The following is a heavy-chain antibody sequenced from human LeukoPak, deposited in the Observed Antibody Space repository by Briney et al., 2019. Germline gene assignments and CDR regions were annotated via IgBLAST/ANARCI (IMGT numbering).Heavy chain of an antibody. CDR2: VTKKVNSYST. V-gene: IGHV3-72*01. CDR3: ARDSPYSDYLIGGAFNI. CDR1: GFTFSDYY. D-gene: IGHD4-11*01. J-gene: IGHJ3*02. Sequence: GGSLRLSCVASGFTFSDYYMDWVRQAPGKGLEWVGRVTKKVNSYSTEYAASVKGRFTISRDNSKNTLYLQMNSLGAEDTAVYYCARDSPYSDYLIGGAFNIWGQGTMVTVSS.